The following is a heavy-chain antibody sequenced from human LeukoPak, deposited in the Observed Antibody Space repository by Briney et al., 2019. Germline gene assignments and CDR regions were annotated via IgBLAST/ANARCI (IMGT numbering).Heavy chain of an antibody. CDR1: GFTFGDYY. V-gene: IGHV3-11*01. CDR2: ISSSGSTI. J-gene: IGHJ4*02. Sequence: GGSLRLSCAASGFTFGDYYMSWIRQAPGKGLEWVSYISSSGSTIYYADSVKGRFTISRGNAKNSLYLQMNSLRAEDTAVYYCAGGERRYSYGRRGVRFDYWGQGTLVTVSS. CDR3: AGGERRYSYGRRGVRFDY. D-gene: IGHD5-18*01.